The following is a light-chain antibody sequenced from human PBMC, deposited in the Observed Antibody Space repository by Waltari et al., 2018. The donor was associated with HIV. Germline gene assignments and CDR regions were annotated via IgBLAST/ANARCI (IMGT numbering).Light chain of an antibody. CDR1: KLGDKY. V-gene: IGLV3-1*01. CDR2: QDN. Sequence: SYELTQPPSVSVSPGQTASIACSGDKLGDKYACWYQQRPGQSPVLVIYQDNKRPSGIPERISGSNSGNTATLTISGTQAMDEADYYCQAWDSSTVVFGGWIKLTVL. J-gene: IGLJ3*02. CDR3: QAWDSSTVV.